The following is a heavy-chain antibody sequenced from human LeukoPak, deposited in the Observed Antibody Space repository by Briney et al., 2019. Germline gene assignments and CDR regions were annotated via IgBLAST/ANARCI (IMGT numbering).Heavy chain of an antibody. D-gene: IGHD3-10*01. CDR1: GFTVSSNY. V-gene: IGHV3-7*01. J-gene: IGHJ6*03. CDR2: IKQDGSEK. CDR3: ARETGSGTYRGKYYYYYMDV. Sequence: GGSLRLSCAASGFTVSSNYMNWVRQAPGKGLEWVANIKQDGSEKYYVDSVKGRFTISRDNAKNSLFLQMNSLRAEDTAVYYCARETGSGTYRGKYYYYYMDVWGKGTTVTVSS.